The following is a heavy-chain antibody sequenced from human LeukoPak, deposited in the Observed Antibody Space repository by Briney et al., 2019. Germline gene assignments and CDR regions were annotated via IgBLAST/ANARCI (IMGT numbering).Heavy chain of an antibody. CDR2: MYYSGST. V-gene: IGHV4-39*01. CDR3: ARQYYDRTGYYYFDY. J-gene: IGHJ4*02. CDR1: GDAITGSSYY. Sequence: SETLSLTCTVSGDAITGSSYYWGWIRQPPGKGLEWIGSMYYSGSTYSNPSLKSRATMSADTSKNQFSLKLSSVSAADTAVYYCARQYYDRTGYYYFDYWDQGTLVSVSS. D-gene: IGHD3-22*01.